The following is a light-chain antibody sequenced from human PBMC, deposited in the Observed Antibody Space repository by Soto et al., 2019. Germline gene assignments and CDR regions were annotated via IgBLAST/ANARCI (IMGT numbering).Light chain of an antibody. V-gene: IGLV2-8*01. Sequence: QSALTQPPSASGSPGQSVTISCTGTSSDVGSYNYVSWYQQHPGEAPKLIIYDVTKRPSGIPDRFSGSKSFNTASLTVSGLQAEDEADYYCTSYAGINNFCVFGSGTKLTVL. CDR3: TSYAGINNFCV. CDR1: SSDVGSYNY. CDR2: DVT. J-gene: IGLJ1*01.